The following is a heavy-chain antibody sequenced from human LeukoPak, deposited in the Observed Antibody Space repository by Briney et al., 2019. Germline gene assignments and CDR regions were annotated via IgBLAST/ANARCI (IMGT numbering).Heavy chain of an antibody. Sequence: SETLSLTCTVSGYSISSGYYWGWIRQPPGKGLEWIGSIYHSGSTYYNPSLKSRVTISVDTSKNQFSLKLSSVTAADTAVYYCARHDEQQLEENYYYYMDVWGKGTTVTVSS. CDR1: GYSISSGYY. J-gene: IGHJ6*03. CDR3: ARHDEQQLEENYYYYMDV. CDR2: IYHSGST. V-gene: IGHV4-38-2*02. D-gene: IGHD6-13*01.